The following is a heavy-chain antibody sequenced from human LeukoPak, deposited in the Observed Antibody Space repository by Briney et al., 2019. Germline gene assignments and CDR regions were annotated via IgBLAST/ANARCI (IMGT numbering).Heavy chain of an antibody. J-gene: IGHJ4*02. Sequence: PSETLSLTCTVSGGSISSGDYYWSWIRQPPGKGLEWIGYIYYSGSTYYNPSLKSRVTISVDTSKNQFSLKLSSVTAAGTAVYYCARDKCSSTSCYFDYWGEGTLVTVSS. CDR1: GGSISSGDYY. V-gene: IGHV4-30-4*08. CDR3: ARDKCSSTSCYFDY. CDR2: IYYSGST. D-gene: IGHD2-2*01.